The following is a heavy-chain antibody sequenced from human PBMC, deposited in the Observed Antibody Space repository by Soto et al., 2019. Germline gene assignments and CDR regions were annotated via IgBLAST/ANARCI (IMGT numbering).Heavy chain of an antibody. J-gene: IGHJ5*02. V-gene: IGHV4-31*03. CDR3: ARVNPWREVRGVIVSGYNWFDP. Sequence: SETLSLTCTVSGGSISSGGYYWSWIRQHPGKGLEWIGYIYYSGSTYYNPSLKSRVTISVDTSKNQFSLKLSSVTAADTAVYYCARVNPWREVRGVIVSGYNWFDPWGQGTLVTVSS. D-gene: IGHD3-10*01. CDR1: GGSISSGGYY. CDR2: IYYSGST.